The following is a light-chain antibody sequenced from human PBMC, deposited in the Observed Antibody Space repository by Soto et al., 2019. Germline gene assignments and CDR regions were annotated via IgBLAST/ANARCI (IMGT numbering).Light chain of an antibody. V-gene: IGLV1-40*01. CDR3: QSYDRNLRGWV. Sequence: QSVLAQPPSVSGAPGQRVTISCSNIGAAYDVHWYQRLPGTAPKLLIFGNSRRPSGVPDRFSGAKSGTSASLAITGLQAEDEADYYCQSYDRNLRGWVFGGGTKLTVL. CDR1: SNIGAAYD. J-gene: IGLJ3*02. CDR2: GNS.